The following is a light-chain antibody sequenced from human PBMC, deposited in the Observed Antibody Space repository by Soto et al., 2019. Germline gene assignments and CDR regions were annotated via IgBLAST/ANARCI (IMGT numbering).Light chain of an antibody. Sequence: DIQMTQSPSTLSASVGDRAIITCRASQTVRNWLAWFQQKPGEAPKLLIYKASRLESGVSSRFSGSGYGTDFTLSITNLVPGDSATYFCHQYDASPLTFGQGTKVEIK. V-gene: IGKV1-5*03. J-gene: IGKJ2*01. CDR1: QTVRNW. CDR2: KAS. CDR3: HQYDASPLT.